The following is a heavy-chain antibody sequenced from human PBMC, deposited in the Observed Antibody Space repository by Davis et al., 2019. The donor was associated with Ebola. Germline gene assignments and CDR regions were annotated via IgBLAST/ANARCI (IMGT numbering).Heavy chain of an antibody. D-gene: IGHD1-1*01. J-gene: IGHJ4*02. CDR1: GFTFDDYA. Sequence: GESLKISCAASGFTFDDYAMHWVRQAPGKGLEWVSLISWDGGSTYYADSVKGRFTISRDNSKNSLYVQMNSLRAEDTALYYCATIDSNGDYWGQGTLVTVSS. V-gene: IGHV3-43D*03. CDR2: ISWDGGST. CDR3: ATIDSNGDY.